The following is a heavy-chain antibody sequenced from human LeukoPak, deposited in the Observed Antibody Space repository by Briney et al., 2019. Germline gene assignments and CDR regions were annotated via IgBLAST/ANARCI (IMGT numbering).Heavy chain of an antibody. J-gene: IGHJ6*03. CDR1: GFTFSIYD. CDR3: AKTHGPYCSGGTCLDYYYYMDV. Sequence: PGGSLRLSCEASGFTFSIYDMYWVRQAPGKGLEWVAFVRYDETNKYYADSVKGRFTISRDNSKNTLYLQMNSLRVEDTAIYYCAKTHGPYCSGGTCLDYYYYMDVWGKGTTVTVSS. V-gene: IGHV3-30*02. CDR2: VRYDETNK. D-gene: IGHD2-15*01.